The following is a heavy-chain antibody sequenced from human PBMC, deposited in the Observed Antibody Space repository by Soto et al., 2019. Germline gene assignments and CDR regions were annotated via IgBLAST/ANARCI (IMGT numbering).Heavy chain of an antibody. J-gene: IGHJ4*02. CDR1: GYTFTSYD. CDR2: MNPNTGNS. V-gene: IGHV1-8*01. D-gene: IGHD1-1*01. CDR3: ARRAETNGWNGFGADKYYFDF. Sequence: SVKVSCKASGYTFTSYDIYWVRQATGQGLEWMGWMNPNTGNSGYAQKFQGRVTMTSDTSISTAHMELSSLRSEDTAVYYCARRAETNGWNGFGADKYYFDFWGQGTLVTVSS.